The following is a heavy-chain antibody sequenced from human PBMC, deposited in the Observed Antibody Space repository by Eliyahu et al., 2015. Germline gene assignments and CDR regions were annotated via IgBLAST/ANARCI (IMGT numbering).Heavy chain of an antibody. Sequence: QVQLVQSGAEVXKPGASVKVSCXASGYTFTSYDINWVRQATGXGLEWMGWMNPNSGNTGYAQKFQGRVTMTRNTSISTAYMELSSLRSEDTAVYYCARPAGKYYGSGRGRGLDYWGQGTLVTVSS. D-gene: IGHD3-10*01. J-gene: IGHJ4*02. CDR1: GYTFTSYD. V-gene: IGHV1-8*01. CDR2: MNPNSGNT. CDR3: ARPAGKYYGSGRGRGLDY.